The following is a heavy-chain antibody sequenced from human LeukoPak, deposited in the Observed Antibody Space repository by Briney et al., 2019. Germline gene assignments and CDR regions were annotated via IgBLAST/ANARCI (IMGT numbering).Heavy chain of an antibody. D-gene: IGHD6-19*01. Sequence: PGRSLRLSCAASGFTFSTYGLHWVRQAPGKGLEWVAVISFDDFNIYYADSVKGRFTISRDNAMDTLYLQMDSLTPEDTAVYYCARDGRRPRIAVSGSDYWGQGTLVTVSS. CDR2: ISFDDFNI. J-gene: IGHJ4*02. V-gene: IGHV3-30*03. CDR1: GFTFSTYG. CDR3: ARDGRRPRIAVSGSDY.